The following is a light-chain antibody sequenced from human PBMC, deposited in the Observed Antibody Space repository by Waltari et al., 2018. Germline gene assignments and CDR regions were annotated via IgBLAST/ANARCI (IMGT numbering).Light chain of an antibody. Sequence: DIQMTQSPSSLSASIGDRVTITCRASQSIRKYVNWYQQKPGKAPHLLIYTASNLQRGVPSRFSGSGSGTDFTLTISSLQPEDFATYFCQQSYSIPYTVGQGTKLEI. J-gene: IGKJ2*01. CDR3: QQSYSIPYT. V-gene: IGKV1-39*01. CDR2: TAS. CDR1: QSIRKY.